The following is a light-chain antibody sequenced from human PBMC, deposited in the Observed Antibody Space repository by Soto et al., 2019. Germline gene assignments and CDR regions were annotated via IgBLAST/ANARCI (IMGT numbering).Light chain of an antibody. CDR1: SSNIGSNY. CDR3: AAWDDSLSALV. J-gene: IGLJ2*01. CDR2: RNN. V-gene: IGLV1-47*01. Sequence: QSVLTQPPSASGTPGQWVTISCSGSSSNIGSNYVYWYQQLPGTAPKLLIYRNNQRPSGVPDRFSGSKSGTSASLAISGLRSEDEADYYCAAWDDSLSALVFGGGTKLTVL.